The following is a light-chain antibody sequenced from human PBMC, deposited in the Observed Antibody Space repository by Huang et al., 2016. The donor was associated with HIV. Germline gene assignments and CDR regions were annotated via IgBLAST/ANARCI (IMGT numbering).Light chain of an antibody. J-gene: IGKJ4*01. CDR3: QQRSNWPLT. CDR1: QSVSSS. Sequence: EIVLTQSPATLSLSPGERATLSCRASQSVSSSLAWYQQKPGQAPRLFIYDASNRATGSPARFSGSGSGTDFTLTISSLEPEDFAVYYCQQRSNWPLTSGGGTKVDIK. V-gene: IGKV3-11*01. CDR2: DAS.